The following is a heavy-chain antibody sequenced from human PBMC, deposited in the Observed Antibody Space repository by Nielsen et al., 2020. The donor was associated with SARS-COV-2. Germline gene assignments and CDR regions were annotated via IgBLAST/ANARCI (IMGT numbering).Heavy chain of an antibody. CDR2: INWNGGST. J-gene: IGHJ4*02. CDR1: GFTFDDYG. V-gene: IGHV3-20*04. Sequence: GESLKISCAASGFTFDDYGMSWVRQAPGKGLEWVSGINWNGGSTGYADSVKGRFTISRDNAKNSLYLQMNSLKTEDTAVYYCTSRTLGYCSGGSCYEWDYWGQGTLVTVSS. D-gene: IGHD2-15*01. CDR3: TSRTLGYCSGGSCYEWDY.